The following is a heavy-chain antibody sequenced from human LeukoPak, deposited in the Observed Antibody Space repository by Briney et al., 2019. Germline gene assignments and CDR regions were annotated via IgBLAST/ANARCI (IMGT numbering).Heavy chain of an antibody. V-gene: IGHV3-30*03. CDR2: ISYDGSNT. J-gene: IGHJ6*02. CDR1: RFTFSNYG. Sequence: PGGSLRLSCAASRFTFSNYGMHWVRQAPGKGLEWVAVISYDGSNTYYADSVKGRFTISRDNSKNTLYLQMNSLRAEDTAVYYCAGLLWFGELPYYYGMDVWGQGTLVTVSS. D-gene: IGHD3-10*01. CDR3: AGLLWFGELPYYYGMDV.